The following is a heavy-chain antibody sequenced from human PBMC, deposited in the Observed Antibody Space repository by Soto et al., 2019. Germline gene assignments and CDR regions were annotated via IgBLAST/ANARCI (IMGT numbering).Heavy chain of an antibody. V-gene: IGHV1-46*01. CDR1: GYTFTSYY. D-gene: IGHD4-4*01. Sequence: ASVKVSCKASGYTFTSYYMHWVRQAPGQGLEWMGIINPSGGSTSYAQKFQGRVTTTRDTSTSTVYMELSSLRSEDTAVYYCARRDGYSFYYYYGMDVWGQGTTVTVSS. CDR2: INPSGGST. CDR3: ARRDGYSFYYYYGMDV. J-gene: IGHJ6*02.